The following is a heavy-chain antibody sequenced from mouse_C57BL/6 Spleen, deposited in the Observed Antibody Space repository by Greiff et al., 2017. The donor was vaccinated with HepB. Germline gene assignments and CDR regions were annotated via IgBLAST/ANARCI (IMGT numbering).Heavy chain of an antibody. V-gene: IGHV5-17*01. CDR2: ISSGSSTI. D-gene: IGHD1-1*01. CDR1: GFTFSDYG. J-gene: IGHJ2*01. CDR3: ARHYGTPFDY. Sequence: EVKLVESGGGLVKPGGSLKLSCAASGFTFSDYGMHWVRQAPEKGLEWVAYISSGSSTIYYADTVKGRFTNSRDNAKNTLFLQMTSLRSEDTAMYYCARHYGTPFDYWGQGTTLTVSS.